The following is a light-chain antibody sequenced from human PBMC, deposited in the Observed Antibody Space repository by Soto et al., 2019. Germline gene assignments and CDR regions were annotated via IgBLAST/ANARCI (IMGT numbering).Light chain of an antibody. CDR2: QAS. CDR3: QQHQTYST. J-gene: IGKJ5*01. CDR1: QSISVW. V-gene: IGKV1-5*03. Sequence: TAALXIRASQSISVWLAGYQQKPGKAPNLLIYQASRLESGVPSRFSGSGSGTEFTLTISSLQPDDFATYYCQQHQTYSTFGQGTRLENK.